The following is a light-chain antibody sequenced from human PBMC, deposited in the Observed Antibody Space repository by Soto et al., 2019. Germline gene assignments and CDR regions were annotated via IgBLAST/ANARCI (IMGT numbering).Light chain of an antibody. CDR1: RSNIGSNP. Sequence: QAVVTQPPSASGTPGQRVTISCSGSRSNIGSNPVNWYQQLPGTAPKLLIYSNNQRPSGVPDRFSGSKSGTSASLAISGLQSEDEADYYCAAWNDSLKGYVFGTGIKLTVL. V-gene: IGLV1-44*01. CDR3: AAWNDSLKGYV. J-gene: IGLJ1*01. CDR2: SNN.